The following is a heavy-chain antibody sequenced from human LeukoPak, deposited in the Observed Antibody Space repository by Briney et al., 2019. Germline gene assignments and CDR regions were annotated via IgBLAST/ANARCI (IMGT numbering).Heavy chain of an antibody. V-gene: IGHV4-4*07. CDR1: GGSISSYY. D-gene: IGHD3-22*01. CDR2: IYTSGST. Sequence: SETLSLTCTVSGGSISSYYWSWIRQLAGKGLERIGRIYTSGSTNYNPSLKSRVTMSVDTSKNQFSLKLSSVTAADTAVYYCARGTYYYDSSGYFDYWGQGTLVTVSS. J-gene: IGHJ4*02. CDR3: ARGTYYYDSSGYFDY.